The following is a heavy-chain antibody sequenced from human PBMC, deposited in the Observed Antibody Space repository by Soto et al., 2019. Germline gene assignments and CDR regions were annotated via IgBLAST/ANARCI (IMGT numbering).Heavy chain of an antibody. V-gene: IGHV1-2*02. J-gene: IGHJ6*02. CDR2: INPNSGGT. CDR3: ARGRSGNDGMDV. D-gene: IGHD3-10*01. Sequence: QVQLVQSGAEVKKPGASVKVSCKASGYTFTGYYMHWVRQAPGQGLEWMGWINPNSGGTNYAQKLQGRVTMTTDTSTSTAYMELRSLRSDDTAVYYCARGRSGNDGMDVWGQGTTVTVSS. CDR1: GYTFTGYY.